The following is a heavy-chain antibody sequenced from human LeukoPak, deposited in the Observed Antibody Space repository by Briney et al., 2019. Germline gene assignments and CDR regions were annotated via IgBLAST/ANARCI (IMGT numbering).Heavy chain of an antibody. V-gene: IGHV4-61*02. CDR2: IYTSGST. CDR3: ASTYDRASAFDI. J-gene: IGHJ3*02. Sequence: PSQTLSLTCTVSGGSISSGSYYWSWIRQPAGKGLEWIGRIYTSGSTNYNPSLKSRVTISVDTSKNQFSLKLSSVTAADTAVYYCASTYDRASAFDIWGQGTMVTVSS. CDR1: GGSISSGSYY. D-gene: IGHD3-22*01.